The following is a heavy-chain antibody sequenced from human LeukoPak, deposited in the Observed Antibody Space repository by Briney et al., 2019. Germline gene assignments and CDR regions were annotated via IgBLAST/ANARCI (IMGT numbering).Heavy chain of an antibody. Sequence: SETLSLTCTVSGGSISSYYWSWLRQPPGKGLEWIGYIYYSGSTNYNPSLKSRVTISVDTSKNQFSLKLSSVTAADTAVYYCARLQRWLQFAKLYFDYWGQGTLVTVSS. CDR1: GGSISSYY. V-gene: IGHV4-59*12. J-gene: IGHJ4*02. CDR2: IYYSGST. D-gene: IGHD5-24*01. CDR3: ARLQRWLQFAKLYFDY.